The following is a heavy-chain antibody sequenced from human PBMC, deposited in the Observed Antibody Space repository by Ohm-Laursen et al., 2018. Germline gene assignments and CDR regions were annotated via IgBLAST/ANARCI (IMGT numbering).Heavy chain of an antibody. CDR1: GFSLSTSGMC. CDR3: ARSRSSGSYSDY. J-gene: IGHJ4*02. D-gene: IGHD1-26*01. CDR2: IDWDDDK. Sequence: TQTLTLTRTFSGFSLSTSGMCVSWIRQPPGKALEWLARIDWDDDKYYSTSLKTRLTISKDTSKNQVVLTMTNMDPVDTATYYCARSRSSGSYSDYWGQGTLVTVSS. V-gene: IGHV2-70*11.